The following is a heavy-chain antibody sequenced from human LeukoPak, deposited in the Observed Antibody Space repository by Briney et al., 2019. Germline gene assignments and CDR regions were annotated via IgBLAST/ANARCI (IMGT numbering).Heavy chain of an antibody. CDR1: GFTFSSYA. Sequence: GGSLRLSCAASGFTFSSYAMSWVRQAPGKGLEWVSAISGSGGSTYYADSLKGRFTISRDNSKNTLHLQMNSLRAEDTAVYYCAKDFARFVPSGYYYFDYWGQGTLVTVSS. D-gene: IGHD3-22*01. J-gene: IGHJ4*02. CDR3: AKDFARFVPSGYYYFDY. CDR2: ISGSGGST. V-gene: IGHV3-23*01.